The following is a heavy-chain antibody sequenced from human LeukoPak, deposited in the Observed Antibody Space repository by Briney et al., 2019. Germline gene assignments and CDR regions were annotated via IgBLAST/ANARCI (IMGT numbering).Heavy chain of an antibody. V-gene: IGHV4-39*01. CDR3: ARPLITSGYAPQEFDS. D-gene: IGHD5-12*01. Sequence: PSETLSLTCNVSGVSITSSDYYWGWIRQPPGKGLEWIVSTYSRGTNYYNPSLKSRVTISVDTSRNQVSLKMSSVTAADTAVYYCARPLITSGYAPQEFDSWGQGTLVTVSS. J-gene: IGHJ4*02. CDR2: TYSRGTN. CDR1: GVSITSSDYY.